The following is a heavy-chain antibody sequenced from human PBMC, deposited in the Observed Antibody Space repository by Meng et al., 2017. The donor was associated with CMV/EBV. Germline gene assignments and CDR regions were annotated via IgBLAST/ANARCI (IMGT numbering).Heavy chain of an antibody. CDR3: ARDKDGDGYNIGNGMDV. V-gene: IGHV4-59*01. CDR2: IYYSGST. CDR1: GGSISSYY. D-gene: IGHD5-24*01. J-gene: IGHJ6*02. Sequence: SETLSLTCTVSGGSISSYYWSWIRQPPGKGLEWIGHIYYSGSTNYNPSLKSRVTISVDTSKNQFSLKLSSVTAADTAVYYCARDKDGDGYNIGNGMDVWGQGTTVTVSS.